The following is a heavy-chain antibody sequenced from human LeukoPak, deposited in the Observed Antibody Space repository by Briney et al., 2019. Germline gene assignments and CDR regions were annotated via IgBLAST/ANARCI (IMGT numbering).Heavy chain of an antibody. V-gene: IGHV3-74*01. Sequence: GGSLRLSCAASGFTFSNFWMHWVRQAPGKGLVWVALIYGDGSFTRYADSVKGRFTISRDNAKNTVYLQMNSLRVEDTAVFYCARDQYDTWSRRGNFDSWGQGTLVIVSS. D-gene: IGHD3-3*01. CDR2: IYGDGSFT. J-gene: IGHJ4*02. CDR3: ARDQYDTWSRRGNFDS. CDR1: GFTFSNFW.